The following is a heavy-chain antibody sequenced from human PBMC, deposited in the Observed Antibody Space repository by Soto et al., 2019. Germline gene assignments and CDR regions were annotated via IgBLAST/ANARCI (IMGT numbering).Heavy chain of an antibody. CDR3: ARDGSHYDVDY. CDR2: IWNDGTTT. Sequence: LVESGGGVAQPGRSLRLSCATSGFSFSPSGMHWVRQAPGKGLEWLAIIWNDGTTTYYADSVKGRFTISRDNSKNTLYLQMNSLRDEDTPVYYCARDGSHYDVDYWGQGTLVTVSS. J-gene: IGHJ4*02. V-gene: IGHV3-33*01. CDR1: GFSFSPSG. D-gene: IGHD4-4*01.